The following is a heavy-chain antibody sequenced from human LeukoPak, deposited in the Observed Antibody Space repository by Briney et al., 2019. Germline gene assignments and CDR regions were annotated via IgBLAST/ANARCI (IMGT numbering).Heavy chain of an antibody. CDR1: GYTFTGYY. Sequence: EASVKVSCKASGYTFTGYYMHWVRQAPGQGLEWMGWINPNSGGTNYAQKFQGRVSMTRDTSISTAYMELSRLRSDDTAVHYCARDAGYSYPLDWGQGTLVTVSS. CDR2: INPNSGGT. D-gene: IGHD5-18*01. J-gene: IGHJ4*02. V-gene: IGHV1-2*02. CDR3: ARDAGYSYPLD.